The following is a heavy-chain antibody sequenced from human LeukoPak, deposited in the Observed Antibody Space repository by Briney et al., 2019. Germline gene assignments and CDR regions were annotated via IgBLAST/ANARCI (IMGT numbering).Heavy chain of an antibody. D-gene: IGHD3-10*01. CDR2: ISATGGST. CDR3: ASGSGSYRTPYYYMDV. CDR1: GFMFSNYG. J-gene: IGHJ6*03. V-gene: IGHV3-23*01. Sequence: GGSLRLSCAASGFMFSNYGMSWVRQAPGKGLEWVSIISATGGSTYYADSVKGRFTISRDNSKNTLYLQMNSLRAEDTAVYYCASGSGSYRTPYYYMDVWGTGTTVTVSS.